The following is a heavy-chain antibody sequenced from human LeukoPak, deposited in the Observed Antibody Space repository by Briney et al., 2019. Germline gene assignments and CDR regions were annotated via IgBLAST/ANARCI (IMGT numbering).Heavy chain of an antibody. V-gene: IGHV3-23*01. Sequence: GGSLRLSCAASGFTFSSYAMSWVRQAPGKGLEWVSGISGSGGSTYCADSVKGRFTISRDNSKNTLYLQMNSLRAEDTAVYYCAKELDRGIVGATPVDYWGQGTLVTVSS. CDR2: ISGSGGST. D-gene: IGHD1-26*01. J-gene: IGHJ4*02. CDR1: GFTFSSYA. CDR3: AKELDRGIVGATPVDY.